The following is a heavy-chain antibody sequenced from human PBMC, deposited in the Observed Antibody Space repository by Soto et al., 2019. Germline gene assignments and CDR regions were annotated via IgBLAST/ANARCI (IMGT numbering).Heavy chain of an antibody. Sequence: SETLSLTCAVSGDSISSSGFYWGWIRQPPGKGLEWIGSIYYSGSTYYNPSLKSRVTISVDTSKSQFSLKMRSVTAADTAVYYCARRQQWLAGYFDYWGQGTIVTVYS. CDR2: IYYSGST. J-gene: IGHJ4*02. D-gene: IGHD6-19*01. CDR1: GDSISSSGFY. CDR3: ARRQQWLAGYFDY. V-gene: IGHV4-39*01.